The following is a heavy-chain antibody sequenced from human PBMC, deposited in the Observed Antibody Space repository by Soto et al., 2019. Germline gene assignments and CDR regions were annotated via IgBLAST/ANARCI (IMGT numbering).Heavy chain of an antibody. CDR1: GFTFNNYA. D-gene: IGHD3-10*01. CDR3: AKGRGGSGSLNPRVDC. J-gene: IGHJ4*02. Sequence: EVQLLESGGGLVQPGGSLRLSCAASGFTFNNYAMTWVRQAPGKGLEWVSAISGGGDTTSYVDSVKGRVTVSRDGSKNTRYLQMSRLRAEDTALYYCAKGRGGSGSLNPRVDCWGQGTLVTVAS. V-gene: IGHV3-23*02. CDR2: ISGGGDTT.